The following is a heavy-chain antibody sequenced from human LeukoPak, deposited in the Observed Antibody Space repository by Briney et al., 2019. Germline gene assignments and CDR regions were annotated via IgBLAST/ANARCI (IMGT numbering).Heavy chain of an antibody. CDR3: ARHDRSSSFDY. V-gene: IGHV1-8*02. CDR2: MNPNSGNT. CDR1: GGTFSSYA. J-gene: IGHJ4*02. Sequence: ASVKVSCKASGGTFSSYAISWVRQAPGQGLEWMGWMNPNSGNTGYAQKFQGRVTMTRNTSISTAYMELSSLRSEDTAVYYCARHDRSSSFDYWGQGTLVTVSS.